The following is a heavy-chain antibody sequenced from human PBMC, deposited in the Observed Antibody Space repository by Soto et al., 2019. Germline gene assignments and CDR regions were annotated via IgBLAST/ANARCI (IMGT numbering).Heavy chain of an antibody. V-gene: IGHV3-72*01. Sequence: PGGSLRLSCAASGFTFSDHYMDWVRQAPGKGLEWVGRIRNKAKSYTTEYAASVKGRFTISRDDSKNSLYLQMNSLKTEDMAVYYCTRLVLQIGNSGMDVWGQGTTVTVSS. CDR3: TRLVLQIGNSGMDV. D-gene: IGHD3-22*01. CDR1: GFTFSDHY. J-gene: IGHJ6*02. CDR2: IRNKAKSYTT.